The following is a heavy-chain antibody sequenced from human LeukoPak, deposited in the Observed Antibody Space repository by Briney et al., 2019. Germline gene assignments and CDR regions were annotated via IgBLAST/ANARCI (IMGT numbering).Heavy chain of an antibody. J-gene: IGHJ6*03. V-gene: IGHV1-18*01. D-gene: IGHD3-3*01. Sequence: ASVKVSCKASGYTFTSYGMSWVRQAPGRGLEWMGWISAYNGNTNYAQKLQGRVTMTTDTSTSTAYMELRSLRSDDTAVYYCARETRSLPYYMDGWGKGTTVTVS. CDR3: ARETRSLPYYMDG. CDR1: GYTFTSYG. CDR2: ISAYNGNT.